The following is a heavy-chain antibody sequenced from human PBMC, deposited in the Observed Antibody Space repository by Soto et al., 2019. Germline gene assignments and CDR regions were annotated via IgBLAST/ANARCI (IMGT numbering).Heavy chain of an antibody. V-gene: IGHV1-2*02. Sequence: VQLVQSGAEVRRPGASVTVSCKASGYAFTDSYIHWVRQAPGQGLEWMGWINPNSGGTYFAQSFQGRVAMTRDTSITTAYMELSRLKSDDTSVYYCARDTVATGLNNAFDIWGQGTMVTVSS. CDR3: ARDTVATGLNNAFDI. CDR2: INPNSGGT. D-gene: IGHD4-4*01. CDR1: GYAFTDSY. J-gene: IGHJ3*02.